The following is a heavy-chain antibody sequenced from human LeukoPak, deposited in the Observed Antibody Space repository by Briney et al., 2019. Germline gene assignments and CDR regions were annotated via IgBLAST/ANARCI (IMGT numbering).Heavy chain of an antibody. Sequence: ASVKVSCKASGYTFTSYGISWVRQAPGQGLEWMGWISAYNGNTNYAQKLQGRVTMTTDTSTSTAYMELRSLRSDDTAVYYCARIDCSGGSCYPYYFDYWGQGTLVTVSS. CDR2: ISAYNGNT. D-gene: IGHD2-15*01. V-gene: IGHV1-18*01. CDR1: GYTFTSYG. J-gene: IGHJ4*02. CDR3: ARIDCSGGSCYPYYFDY.